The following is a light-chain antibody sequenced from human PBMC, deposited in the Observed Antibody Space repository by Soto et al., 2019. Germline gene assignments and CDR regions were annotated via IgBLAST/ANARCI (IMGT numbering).Light chain of an antibody. V-gene: IGKV3-11*01. CDR2: DAS. CDR3: QQRSSWPLLR. CDR1: QSVSNY. Sequence: EIVLTQSPAPLSSSPGERDTLSCRASQSVSNYLAWFQQKPGQAPRLLIYDASNRATGIPARYSRSGSGTAFTLTISSLEPEDFEVDYCQQRSSWPLLRFGGGTKVEI. J-gene: IGKJ4*02.